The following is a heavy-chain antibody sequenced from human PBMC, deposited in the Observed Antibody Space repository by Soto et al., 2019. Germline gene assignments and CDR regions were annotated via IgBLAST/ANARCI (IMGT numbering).Heavy chain of an antibody. D-gene: IGHD3-16*02. CDR1: GGTFSSYA. Sequence: GPSVKVSCRASGGTFSSYAISWVRQAPGQGLEWMGGIIPIFGTANYAQKFQGRVTITADESTSTAYMELSSLRSEDTAVYYCARVGLRLGELSLPSDYWGQGTLVTGSA. J-gene: IGHJ4*02. CDR2: IIPIFGTA. V-gene: IGHV1-69*01. CDR3: ARVGLRLGELSLPSDY.